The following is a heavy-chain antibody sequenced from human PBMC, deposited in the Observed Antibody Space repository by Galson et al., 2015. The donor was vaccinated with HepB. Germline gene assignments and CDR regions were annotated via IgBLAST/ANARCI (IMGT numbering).Heavy chain of an antibody. CDR2: IYSGGST. J-gene: IGHJ6*02. Sequence: SLRLSCAASGFTVSSNYMSWVRQAPGKGLEWVSIIYSGGSTYYADSVKGRFTISRDDSKNTLYLQMNSLRAEDTAVYYCARDRMTTVKRGGGYGLDVWGQGTTVTVSS. V-gene: IGHV3-53*01. D-gene: IGHD4-11*01. CDR3: ARDRMTTVKRGGGYGLDV. CDR1: GFTVSSNY.